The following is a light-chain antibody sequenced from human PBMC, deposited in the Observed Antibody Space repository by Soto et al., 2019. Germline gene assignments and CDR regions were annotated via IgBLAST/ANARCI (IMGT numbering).Light chain of an antibody. CDR3: QQANSFPRT. CDR2: AAS. Sequence: DVLITQSPSSVSASVGDRVTITCRASQGIAGGLAWYQQKPGKAPKLLIYAASTLHSGVPSRFSGSGSGTDFTLTISDLQPEYLATYCCQQANSFPRTFGAGTKVDI. CDR1: QGIAGG. V-gene: IGKV1-12*01. J-gene: IGKJ3*01.